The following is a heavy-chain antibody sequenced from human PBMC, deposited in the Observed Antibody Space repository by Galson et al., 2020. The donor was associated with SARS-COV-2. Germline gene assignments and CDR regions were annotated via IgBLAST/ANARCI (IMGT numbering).Heavy chain of an antibody. CDR2: ISSSSSTI. CDR3: ARDIKDIVVVPAEGYYYYGMDV. Sequence: GGSLRLSCAASGFTFSSYSMNWVRQAPGKGLEWVSYISSSSSTIYYADSVKGRFTISRDNAKNSLYLQMNSLRAEDTAVYYCARDIKDIVVVPAEGYYYYGMDVWGQGTTVTVSS. CDR1: GFTFSSYS. V-gene: IGHV3-48*04. J-gene: IGHJ6*02. D-gene: IGHD2-2*01.